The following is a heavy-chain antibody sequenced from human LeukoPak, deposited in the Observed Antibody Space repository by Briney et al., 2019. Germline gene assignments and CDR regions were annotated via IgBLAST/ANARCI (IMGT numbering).Heavy chain of an antibody. Sequence: GESLRLSCAAPGFSFSTYSMIWVRQAPGKGLEWVSSVSGTSEYIYYADSVRGRFTISRDNAKNTVYLQMNSLRAEDTAVYYCARWYSSGWYSDYWGQGALVTVSS. V-gene: IGHV3-21*06. CDR3: ARWYSSGWYSDY. CDR1: GFSFSTYS. D-gene: IGHD6-19*01. CDR2: VSGTSEYI. J-gene: IGHJ4*02.